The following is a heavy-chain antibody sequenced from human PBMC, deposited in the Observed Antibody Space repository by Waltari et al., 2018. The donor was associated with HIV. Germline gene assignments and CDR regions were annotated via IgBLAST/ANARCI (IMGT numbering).Heavy chain of an antibody. V-gene: IGHV4-34*01. J-gene: IGHJ6*02. CDR1: GGSFSGSY. CDR3: ARARLVSRGQYCSTTSCLPHYYYYYGMDV. D-gene: IGHD2-2*01. Sequence: QVQLRQWGAGLLKPSETLSLTCAVYGGSFSGSYWSWIRPPPGKGLEWLGELNHSGSPNYHPSLKSRVTISGDTSKNQFSLKLTSVPAADTAVFYCARARLVSRGQYCSTTSCLPHYYYYYGMDVWGQGTTVTVSS. CDR2: LNHSGSP.